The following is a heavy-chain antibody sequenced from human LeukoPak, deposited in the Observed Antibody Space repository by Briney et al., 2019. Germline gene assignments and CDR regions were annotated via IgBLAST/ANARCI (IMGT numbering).Heavy chain of an antibody. V-gene: IGHV4-61*01. CDR2: IYYSGST. D-gene: IGHD6-13*01. CDR1: GGSISSSSYY. CDR3: ARGAAAGPYYFDY. J-gene: IGHJ4*02. Sequence: SETLSLTCTVSGGSISSSSYYWSWIRQPPGKGLEWIGYIYYSGSTNYNPSLKSRVTISVDTSKNQFSLKLSSVTAADTAVYYCARGAAAGPYYFDYWGQGTLVTVSS.